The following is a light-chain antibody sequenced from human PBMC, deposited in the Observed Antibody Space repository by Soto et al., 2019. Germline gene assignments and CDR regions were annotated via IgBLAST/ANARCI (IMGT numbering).Light chain of an antibody. V-gene: IGLV1-40*01. J-gene: IGLJ1*01. CDR2: GNS. CDR1: SSNIGAGYD. Sequence: QSVLTQPPSVSGAPGQRVTISCTGSSSNIGAGYDVHWYQQLPGPAPKLLIYGNSNRPSGVPDRFSGSKSGTSASLAITGLQAEDGADYYSQSYDSSLSGYVFGTGTKVTVL. CDR3: QSYDSSLSGYV.